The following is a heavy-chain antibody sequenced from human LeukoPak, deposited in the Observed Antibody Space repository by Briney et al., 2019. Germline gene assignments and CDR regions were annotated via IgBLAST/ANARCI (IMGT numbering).Heavy chain of an antibody. CDR1: GYTLTQLV. J-gene: IGHJ4*02. D-gene: IGHD1-26*01. V-gene: IGHV1-24*01. Sequence: ASVKVSCKGSGYTLTQLVIHWVRQAPGEGLEWMGGFDPEDGETIYAQKFQDRVTMTEDTSTDTAYMELSSLRPEDTAFYYCTTSSGTYFLYWGQGTLVTVS. CDR3: TTSSGTYFLY. CDR2: FDPEDGET.